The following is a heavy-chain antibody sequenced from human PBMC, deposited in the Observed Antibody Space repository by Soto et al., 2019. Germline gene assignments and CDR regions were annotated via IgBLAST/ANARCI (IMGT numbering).Heavy chain of an antibody. Sequence: GGSLRLSCVASGFSFSIYSLVWFRQAPGKGLEWVSYIFVDSTTIYYADSVKGRFTVSRDNAQNSPFLVINSLRAEDTAVYYCARDRDWAFDYWGQGTLVTVSS. J-gene: IGHJ4*02. CDR2: IFVDSTTI. CDR3: ARDRDWAFDY. D-gene: IGHD3-9*01. CDR1: GFSFSIYS. V-gene: IGHV3-48*04.